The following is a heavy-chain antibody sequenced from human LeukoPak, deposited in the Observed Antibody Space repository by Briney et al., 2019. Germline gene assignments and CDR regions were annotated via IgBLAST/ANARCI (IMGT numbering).Heavy chain of an antibody. Sequence: PGRSLRLSCATSGFTLDDYGMSWVRHAPGKGLEWVSGINWNGGSTGYADSVKGRFSISRDNAKNALYLQMNSLRAEDTALYYCASGVVAANYFDYWGQGTLVTVSS. D-gene: IGHD2-15*01. V-gene: IGHV3-20*04. CDR3: ASGVVAANYFDY. CDR1: GFTLDDYG. J-gene: IGHJ4*02. CDR2: INWNGGST.